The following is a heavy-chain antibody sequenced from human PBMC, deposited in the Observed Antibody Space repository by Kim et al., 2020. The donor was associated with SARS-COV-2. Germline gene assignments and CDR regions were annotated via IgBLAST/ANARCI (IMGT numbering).Heavy chain of an antibody. D-gene: IGHD3-10*01. V-gene: IGHV3-7*01. Sequence: GGSLRLSCAASGFTFSSYWMSWVRQTPGKGLEWVANIKEDGSEKYCVDSMKGRFTISRDNAKNSLYLQMNSLRAEDTAVYYCTKSRAAGHLRGPDYWGQGTLVTVSS. J-gene: IGHJ4*02. CDR2: IKEDGSEK. CDR1: GFTFSSYW. CDR3: TKSRAAGHLRGPDY.